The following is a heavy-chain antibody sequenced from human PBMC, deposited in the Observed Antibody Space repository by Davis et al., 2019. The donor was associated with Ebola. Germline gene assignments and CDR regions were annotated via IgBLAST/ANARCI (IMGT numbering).Heavy chain of an antibody. D-gene: IGHD3-3*01. CDR3: AKYLGVGSYYYYYMDV. CDR2: IDPSDSYT. V-gene: IGHV5-10-1*01. Sequence: GESLKISCKGSGYSFTSYWISWVRQMPGKGLEWMGRIDPSDSYTKYSPSFQGHVTISADKSISTAYLQWSSLKASDTAMYYCAKYLGVGSYYYYYMDVWGKGTTVTVSS. CDR1: GYSFTSYW. J-gene: IGHJ6*03.